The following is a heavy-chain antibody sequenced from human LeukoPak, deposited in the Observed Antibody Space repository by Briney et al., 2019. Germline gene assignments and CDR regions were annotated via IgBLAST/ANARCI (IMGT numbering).Heavy chain of an antibody. V-gene: IGHV3-23*01. Sequence: GGSLRLSCAASGFTFSSYAMSWVRQAPGKGLEWVSAISGSGGSTYYADSVKGRFTISRDNSKNTLYLQMNSLRAEDTAVYYCAKDDGSPVRAPFDYWGQGTLSPSPQ. D-gene: IGHD2-15*01. CDR3: AKDDGSPVRAPFDY. CDR1: GFTFSSYA. J-gene: IGHJ4*02. CDR2: ISGSGGST.